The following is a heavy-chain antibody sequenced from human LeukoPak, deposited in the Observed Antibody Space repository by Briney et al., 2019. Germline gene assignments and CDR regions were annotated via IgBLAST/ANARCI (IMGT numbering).Heavy chain of an antibody. J-gene: IGHJ4*02. CDR2: IYTSGST. D-gene: IGHD3-22*01. CDR3: AREGSMYYYDSSGYLGY. V-gene: IGHV4-61*02. Sequence: PSQTLSLTCIVSGGSISSGSYYWSWIRQPAGKGLEWIGRIYTSGSTNYKPSLKSRVNISVDTSKNQFSLKLSSVTAADTAVYYCAREGSMYYYDSSGYLGYWGQGTLVTVSS. CDR1: GGSISSGSYY.